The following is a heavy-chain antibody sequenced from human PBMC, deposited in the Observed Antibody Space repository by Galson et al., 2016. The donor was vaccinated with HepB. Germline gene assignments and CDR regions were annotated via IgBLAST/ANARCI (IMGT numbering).Heavy chain of an antibody. V-gene: IGHV7-4-1*02. Sequence: SVKVSCKASGYSFRNYAINWVRQAPGQGLEWMGWINPNTGNPTYAQGFTGRFVFSVDTSVSTTYLQISSLKAEDTAVYYCARGGGFCTIKCAADMWGQGTMVTVSS. J-gene: IGHJ3*02. CDR3: ARGGGFCTIKCAADM. CDR2: INPNTGNP. D-gene: IGHD2-8*01. CDR1: GYSFRNYA.